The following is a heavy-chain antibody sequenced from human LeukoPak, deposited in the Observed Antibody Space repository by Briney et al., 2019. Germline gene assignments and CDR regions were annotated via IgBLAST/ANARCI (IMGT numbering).Heavy chain of an antibody. J-gene: IGHJ3*02. V-gene: IGHV4-59*08. CDR1: GGSLSSYY. D-gene: IGHD2-21*01. CDR2: IYYSGST. CDR3: ARCVVAGGRDALDI. Sequence: SETLSLTCTVSGGSLSSYYWSWIRQPPGKGLEWIGYIYYSGSTNYNPSLKSRVTISVDTSKNQFSLKLSSVTAADTAVYYCARCVVAGGRDALDIWGQGTMVTVSS.